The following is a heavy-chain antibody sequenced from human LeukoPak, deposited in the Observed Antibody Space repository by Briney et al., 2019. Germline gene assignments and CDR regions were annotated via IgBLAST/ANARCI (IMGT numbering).Heavy chain of an antibody. D-gene: IGHD3-22*01. J-gene: IGHJ5*02. CDR1: GYTFTSYY. CDR3: ARDNTNYYDSSGPNWFDP. V-gene: IGHV1-69*05. Sequence: GASVKVSCKASGYTFTSYYMHWVRQAPGQGLEWMGGIIPIFGTANYAQKFQGRVTITTDESTSTAYMELSSLRSEDTAVYYCARDNTNYYDSSGPNWFDPWGQGTLVTVSS. CDR2: IIPIFGTA.